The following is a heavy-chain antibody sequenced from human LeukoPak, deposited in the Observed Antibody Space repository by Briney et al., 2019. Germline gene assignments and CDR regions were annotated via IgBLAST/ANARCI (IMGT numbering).Heavy chain of an antibody. CDR1: GFTFSSYS. Sequence: GGSLRLSCAASGFTFSSYSMNWVRQAPGKGLEWVSSISSSSSYIYYADSVKGRFTISRDNSKNTLYLQMNSLRVEDTAVYYCAKDKRTEQWLAPLDYWGQGTLVTVSS. D-gene: IGHD6-19*01. CDR2: ISSSSSYI. J-gene: IGHJ4*02. CDR3: AKDKRTEQWLAPLDY. V-gene: IGHV3-21*01.